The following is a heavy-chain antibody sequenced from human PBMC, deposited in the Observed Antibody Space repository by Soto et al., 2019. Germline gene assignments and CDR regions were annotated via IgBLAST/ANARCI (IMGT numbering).Heavy chain of an antibody. J-gene: IGHJ4*02. V-gene: IGHV4-39*01. D-gene: IGHD4-17*01. Sequence: SETLSLTCTVSGGSISSSSYYWGWIRQPPGKGLEWIGSIYYSGSTYYNPSLKSRVTISVDTSKNQFSLKLSSVTAADTAVYYCVGRDYGDYPFDYWGQGTLVTVSS. CDR1: GGSISSSSYY. CDR2: IYYSGST. CDR3: VGRDYGDYPFDY.